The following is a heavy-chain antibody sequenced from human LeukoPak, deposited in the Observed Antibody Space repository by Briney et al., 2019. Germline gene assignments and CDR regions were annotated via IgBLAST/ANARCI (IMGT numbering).Heavy chain of an antibody. J-gene: IGHJ4*02. D-gene: IGHD6-19*01. CDR1: GYSISSGYY. CDR2: IYHSGST. V-gene: IGHV4-38-2*01. CDR3: ARPYFHYSSGPRFDY. Sequence: PSETLSLTCAVSGYSISSGYYWGWIRQPPGKGLEWIGGIYHSGSTYYNPSLKSRVTISVDTSKNQFSLKLSPVTAADTAVYYCARPYFHYSSGPRFDYWGQGTLVTVSS.